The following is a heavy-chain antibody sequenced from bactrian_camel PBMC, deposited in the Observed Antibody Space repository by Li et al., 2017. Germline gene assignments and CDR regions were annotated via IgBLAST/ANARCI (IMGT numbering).Heavy chain of an antibody. D-gene: IGHD2*01. J-gene: IGHJ4*01. CDR3: AARFGGYCPDFAPRSYKY. CDR2: ITADLNP. Sequence: HVQLVESGGGSVQAGGTLRLSCSGSGYITKGRCMAWFRQAPGKEREGVASITADLNPWYAPSVQDRFTISADNTKNTLYLQMNSLKPEDTAKYYCAARFGGYCPDFAPRSYKYWGQGTQVTVS. CDR1: GYITKGRC. V-gene: IGHV3S53*01.